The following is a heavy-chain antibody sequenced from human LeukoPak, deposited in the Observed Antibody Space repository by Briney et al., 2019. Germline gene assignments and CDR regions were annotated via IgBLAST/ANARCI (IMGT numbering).Heavy chain of an antibody. CDR1: GGTFSSYA. D-gene: IGHD5-18*01. V-gene: IGHV1-69*13. CDR3: ARVGYGYTGWFGP. CDR2: IIPIFGTA. Sequence: SVKVSCKASGGTFSSYAISWVRQAPGQGLEWMGGIIPIFGTANYAQKFQGRVTITADESTSTAYMELSSLRSEDTAVYYCARVGYGYTGWFGPRGQGTLVTVSS. J-gene: IGHJ5*02.